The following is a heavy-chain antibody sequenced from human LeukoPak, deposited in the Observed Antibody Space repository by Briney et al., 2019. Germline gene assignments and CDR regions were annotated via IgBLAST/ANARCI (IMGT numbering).Heavy chain of an antibody. Sequence: ASVKVSCKASGYTFTSYDISWVLQAPGQGLEWMGWISTYNDNTHYAQKLQGRVTMTTDTSTSTVYMELKSLRSDDTAVYYCARIQSRIIAARPGNPAFDYWGRGTLVTVSS. CDR3: ARIQSRIIAARPGNPAFDY. J-gene: IGHJ4*02. V-gene: IGHV1-18*01. D-gene: IGHD6-6*01. CDR2: ISTYNDNT. CDR1: GYTFTSYD.